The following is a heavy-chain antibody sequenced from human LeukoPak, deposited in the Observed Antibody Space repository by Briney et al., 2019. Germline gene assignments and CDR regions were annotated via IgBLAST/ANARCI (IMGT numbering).Heavy chain of an antibody. J-gene: IGHJ3*02. CDR2: TSAYNGNT. D-gene: IGHD2-2*01. CDR1: GYTFTSYG. Sequence: ASVKVSCKASGYTFTSYGISWVRQAPGQGLEWMGWTSAYNGNTNYAQKLQGRVTMTTDTSTSTAYMELRSLRSDDTAVYYCARDNRDIVVVPAAEDAFDIWGQGTMVTVSS. CDR3: ARDNRDIVVVPAAEDAFDI. V-gene: IGHV1-18*01.